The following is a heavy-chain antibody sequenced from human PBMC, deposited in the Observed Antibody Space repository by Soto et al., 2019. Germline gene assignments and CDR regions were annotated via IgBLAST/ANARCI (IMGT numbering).Heavy chain of an antibody. CDR1: GLTFSSYA. D-gene: IGHD3-22*01. J-gene: IGHJ4*02. Sequence: PGGSLRLSCAASGLTFSSYAMSWVRQAPGKGLEWVSAISGSGGSTYYADSVKGRFTISRDNSKNTLYLQMNSLRAEDTAVYYCAKGLGDYYDSSGLFDYWGQGTLVTVSS. CDR3: AKGLGDYYDSSGLFDY. V-gene: IGHV3-23*01. CDR2: ISGSGGST.